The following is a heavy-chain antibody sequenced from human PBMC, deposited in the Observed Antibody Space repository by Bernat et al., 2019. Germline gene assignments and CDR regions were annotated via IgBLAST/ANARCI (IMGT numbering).Heavy chain of an antibody. CDR2: INPNSGGT. CDR1: GYTFTGYY. D-gene: IGHD3-16*01. Sequence: QVQLVQSGAEVKKPGASVKVSCKASGYTFTGYYMHWVRQAPGQGLEWMGRINPNSGGTNYAQKFQGRVTMTRDTSISTAYMELSRLRSDDTAVYYCAREYEYIWGQVYDSFDNWGQGTLVTVSS. CDR3: AREYEYIWGQVYDSFDN. J-gene: IGHJ4*02. V-gene: IGHV1-2*06.